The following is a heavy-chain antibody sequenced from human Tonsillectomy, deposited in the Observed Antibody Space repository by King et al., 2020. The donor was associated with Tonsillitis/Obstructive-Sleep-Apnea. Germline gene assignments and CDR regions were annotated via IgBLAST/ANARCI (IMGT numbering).Heavy chain of an antibody. CDR1: GFTFDDYA. CDR2: ISWNSGSI. Sequence: QLVQSGGGLVQPGRSLRLSCAASGFTFDDYAMHWVRHAPGKGLEWVSGISWNSGSIGYADSVKGRFTISRDNAKNSLYLQMNSLRAEDTALYYCAKDIGSGSYRHDAFDIWGQGTMVTVSS. D-gene: IGHD3-10*01. V-gene: IGHV3-9*01. CDR3: AKDIGSGSYRHDAFDI. J-gene: IGHJ3*02.